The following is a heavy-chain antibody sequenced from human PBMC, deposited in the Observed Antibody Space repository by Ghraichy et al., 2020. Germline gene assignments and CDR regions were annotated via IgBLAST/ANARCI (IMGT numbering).Heavy chain of an antibody. CDR2: IKSKTDGGTT. Sequence: RGSLRLSCAASGFTFSNAWMSWVRQAPGKGLEWVGRIKSKTDGGTTDYAAPVKGRFTISRDDSKNTLYLQMNSLKTEDTAVYYCTTDGAPRYCSSTSCYVRVGYSYDTTVYWGQGTLVTVSS. D-gene: IGHD2-2*01. V-gene: IGHV3-15*01. CDR1: GFTFSNAW. CDR3: TTDGAPRYCSSTSCYVRVGYSYDTTVY. J-gene: IGHJ4*02.